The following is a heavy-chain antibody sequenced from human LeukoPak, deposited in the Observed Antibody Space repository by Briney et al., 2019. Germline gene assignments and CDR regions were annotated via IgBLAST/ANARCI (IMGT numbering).Heavy chain of an antibody. CDR1: GGTFSSYA. CDR3: ARAKYSSGWYGPYYYYGMDV. J-gene: IGHJ6*04. Sequence: WASVKVSCKASGGTFSSYAISWVRQAPGQGLEWMGGIIPIFGTANYAQKFQGRVTITADKSTSTAYMELSSLRSEDTAVYYCARAKYSSGWYGPYYYYGMDVWGKGTTVTVSS. CDR2: IIPIFGTA. D-gene: IGHD6-19*01. V-gene: IGHV1-69*06.